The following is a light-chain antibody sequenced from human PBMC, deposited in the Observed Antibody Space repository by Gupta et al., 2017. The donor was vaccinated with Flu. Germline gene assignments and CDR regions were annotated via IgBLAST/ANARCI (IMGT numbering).Light chain of an antibody. V-gene: IGLV1-51*02. J-gene: IGLJ3*02. CDR3: GTGDSGRSVWV. CDR2: ENE. CDR1: SSNIGNNY. Sequence: KVTISCSGSSSNIGNNYVSWYRQFPGAAPNLVIYENEKRPSEIPERFSGSKSGTSATLGITGLQTGDEADYYCGTGDSGRSVWVFGGGTKLTVL.